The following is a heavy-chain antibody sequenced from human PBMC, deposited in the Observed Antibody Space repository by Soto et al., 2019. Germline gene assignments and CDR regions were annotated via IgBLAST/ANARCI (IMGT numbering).Heavy chain of an antibody. J-gene: IGHJ4*01. CDR2: MYNSGST. Sequence: SSETLSLTCTVSGGSISSYYWTWIQQPPGKGLEWIGFMYNSGSTHYNPSLKSRVTISLDTSKNQFSLNLRSVTAADTAVYYCASMGYHYGSGSYPLDYWAQGTLVTVSS. CDR1: GGSISSYY. CDR3: ASMGYHYGSGSYPLDY. V-gene: IGHV4-59*08. D-gene: IGHD3-10*01.